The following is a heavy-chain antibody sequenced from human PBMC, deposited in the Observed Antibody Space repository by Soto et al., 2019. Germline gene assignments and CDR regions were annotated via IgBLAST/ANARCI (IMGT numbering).Heavy chain of an antibody. D-gene: IGHD6-13*01. CDR2: LNAANGDT. V-gene: IGHV1-3*01. CDR3: VRRHVSATGIDWFDP. J-gene: IGHJ5*02. Sequence: QVQLVQSGTEVKKPGASVKVSCKASGYTFTSYGIHWVRQAPGQRLEWMGWLNAANGDTKYSPKFQGRVTITRDTSASTAYMELSSLRSEDTAVYYCVRRHVSATGIDWFDPCGQGTLVTVSA. CDR1: GYTFTSYG.